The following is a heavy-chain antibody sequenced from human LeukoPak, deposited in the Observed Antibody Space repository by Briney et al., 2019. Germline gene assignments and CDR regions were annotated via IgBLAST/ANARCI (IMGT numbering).Heavy chain of an antibody. CDR3: ARDLVVESGTHKTSFER. CDR2: SNGDGSSL. V-gene: IGHV3-74*01. J-gene: IGHJ4*02. CDR1: GFTFSSYW. D-gene: IGHD3-10*01. Sequence: SGGSLRLSCTASGFTFSSYWMHWVRQGPGKGLVGVARSNGDGSSLRYADPVKGRFTVSRDNAKNTLYLQMSRLRVEDTAVYYCARDLVVESGTHKTSFERWGQGTLVIVSS.